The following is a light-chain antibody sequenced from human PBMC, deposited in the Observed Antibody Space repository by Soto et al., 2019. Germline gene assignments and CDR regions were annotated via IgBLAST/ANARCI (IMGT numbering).Light chain of an antibody. CDR2: WAS. J-gene: IGKJ4*01. Sequence: DIVMTQSPDSLAVSLGERATINCKSSQSVLYSSNNKNYLAWYQQKPGQPPKVILSWASTRESGVPDRFSCSGSGTDFTLTISSLQAEDVAVYYCQQFYGTPLTFGGGTKVEIK. CDR3: QQFYGTPLT. V-gene: IGKV4-1*01. CDR1: QSVLYSSNNKNY.